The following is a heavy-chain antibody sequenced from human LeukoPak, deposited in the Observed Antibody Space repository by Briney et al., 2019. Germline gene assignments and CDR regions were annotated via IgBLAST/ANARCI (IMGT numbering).Heavy chain of an antibody. Sequence: ASVKVSCKASGYTFTGYYMHWVRQAPGQGLEWMGWINPNSGGTNYAQKFQGRVTMTRDTSISTAYMELSRLRSDDTAVYYCARDLDPGSSSPNWFDPWGQGTLVTVSS. V-gene: IGHV1-2*02. J-gene: IGHJ5*02. CDR3: ARDLDPGSSSPNWFDP. CDR2: INPNSGGT. D-gene: IGHD6-6*01. CDR1: GYTFTGYY.